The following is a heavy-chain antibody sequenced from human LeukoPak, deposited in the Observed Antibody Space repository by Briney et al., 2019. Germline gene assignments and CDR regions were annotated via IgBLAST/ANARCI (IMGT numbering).Heavy chain of an antibody. D-gene: IGHD6-13*01. V-gene: IGHV4-34*01. J-gene: IGHJ4*02. CDR1: GGSFSGYY. Sequence: PSETLSLTCAVYGGSFSGYYWSWIRQPPGKGLEWIGEINHSGSTNYNPSLKSRVTISVDTSKDQFSLKLSSVTAADTAVYYCAPRGGIAAAGTGLGDWGQGTLVTVSS. CDR2: INHSGST. CDR3: APRGGIAAAGTGLGD.